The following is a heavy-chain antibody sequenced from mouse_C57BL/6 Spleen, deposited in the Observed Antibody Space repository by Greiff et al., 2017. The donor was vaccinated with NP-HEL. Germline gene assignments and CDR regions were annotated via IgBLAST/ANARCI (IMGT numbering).Heavy chain of an antibody. V-gene: IGHV5-9-1*02. CDR1: GFTFSSYA. J-gene: IGHJ1*03. CDR3: TREAYYYGSSRYFDV. Sequence: EVKVVESGEGLVKPGGSLKLSCAASGFTFSSYAMSWVRQTPEKRLEWVAYISSGGDYIYYADTVKGRFTISRDNARNTLYLQMSSLKSEDTAMYYCTREAYYYGSSRYFDVWGTGTTVTVSS. CDR2: ISSGGDYI. D-gene: IGHD1-1*01.